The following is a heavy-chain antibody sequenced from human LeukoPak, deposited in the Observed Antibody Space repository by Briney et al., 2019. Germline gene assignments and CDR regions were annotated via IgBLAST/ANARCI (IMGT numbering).Heavy chain of an antibody. CDR3: ARGFNTVTFDY. D-gene: IGHD4-17*01. Sequence: SETLSLTCTVSGGSISSDNYYWSWIRQPAGKGLEWIGRIYTSGSTNYNPSLNSRVTISIDTSKNQFSLKLTSVTAADTAVYYCARGFNTVTFDYWGQGTLVTVSS. CDR1: GGSISSDNYY. J-gene: IGHJ4*02. V-gene: IGHV4-61*02. CDR2: IYTSGST.